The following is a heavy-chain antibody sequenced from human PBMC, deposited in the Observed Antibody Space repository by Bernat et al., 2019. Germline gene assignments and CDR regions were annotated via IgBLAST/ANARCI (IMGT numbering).Heavy chain of an antibody. CDR3: AGLGDCSGTSCRDPCDH. V-gene: IGHV3-21*06. CDR2: ISSSSSYK. Sequence: EVQLVESGGGLVKPGGSLRLSCAASGFTFSTYNMNWVRQAPGKGLEWVSSISSSSSYKYYAGSVGGRFNTPRDNAKNYLYLQWTSLGDEDTAVYYWAGLGDCSGTSCRDPCDHGGQGTLVTVSS. CDR1: GFTFSTYN. D-gene: IGHD2-2*01. J-gene: IGHJ4*02.